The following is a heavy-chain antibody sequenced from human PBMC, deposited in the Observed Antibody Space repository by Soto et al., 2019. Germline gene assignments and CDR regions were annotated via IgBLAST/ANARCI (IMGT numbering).Heavy chain of an antibody. V-gene: IGHV3-33*01. J-gene: IGHJ6*03. D-gene: IGHD2-2*01. CDR1: GFTFSSYG. Sequence: QVQLVESGGGVVQPGRSLRLSCAASGFTFSSYGMHWVRQAPGKGLEWVAVIWYDGSNKYYADSVKGRFTISRDNSKNTLYLQMNSLRAEETAVYYCARPLLYCSSPSCPMDVWGKGTTVTVSS. CDR2: IWYDGSNK. CDR3: ARPLLYCSSPSCPMDV.